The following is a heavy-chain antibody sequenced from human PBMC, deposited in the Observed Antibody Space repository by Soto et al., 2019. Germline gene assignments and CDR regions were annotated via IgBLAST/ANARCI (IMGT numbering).Heavy chain of an antibody. CDR2: INPNSGGT. D-gene: IGHD2-2*02. CDR3: ARSLTEGYCTITGCYTRPLYGMDV. J-gene: IGHJ6*02. Sequence: ASVKVSCKASGYTFSGYYIHWLRQAPGQGLEWMGWINPNSGGTNYAQKFQGRVTVTRDTPTSTAYMELSRLTSDDTAVYYCARSLTEGYCTITGCYTRPLYGMDVWGQGTTVTVS. CDR1: GYTFSGYY. V-gene: IGHV1-2*02.